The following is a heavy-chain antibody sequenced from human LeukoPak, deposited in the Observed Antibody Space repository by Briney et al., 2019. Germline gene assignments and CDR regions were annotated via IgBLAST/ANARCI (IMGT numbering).Heavy chain of an antibody. Sequence: SETLSLTCAVSGGSGGSISSSNYWGRVRQPPGKGLEWIGEIYHSGRTNSNPSLKSRVTISVDKSKNQFSLRLNSVTAADTAVYYCARHDVTEVAFDIWGQGTMVTVSS. J-gene: IGHJ3*02. V-gene: IGHV4-4*02. CDR3: ARHDVTEVAFDI. CDR1: GGSGGSISSSNY. CDR2: IYHSGRT.